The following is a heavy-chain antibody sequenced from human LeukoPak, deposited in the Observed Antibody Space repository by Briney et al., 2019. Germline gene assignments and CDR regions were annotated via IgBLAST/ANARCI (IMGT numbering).Heavy chain of an antibody. V-gene: IGHV4-34*01. D-gene: IGHD3-10*01. Sequence: GSLRPSCAASGFTLSNYWMHWIRQPPGKGLEWIGEINHSGSTNYNPSLKSRVTISVDTSKNQFSLKLSSVTAAGTAVYYCARVGKGKSFGEVLKGRMKTNWFDPWGQGTLVTVSS. CDR3: ARVGKGKSFGEVLKGRMKTNWFDP. CDR1: GFTLSNYW. J-gene: IGHJ5*02. CDR2: INHSGST.